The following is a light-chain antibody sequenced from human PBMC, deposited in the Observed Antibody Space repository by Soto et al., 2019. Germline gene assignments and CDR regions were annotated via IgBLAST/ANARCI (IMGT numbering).Light chain of an antibody. Sequence: EIVLTQSPGTLSLSPGERATLSCRAGQSVSSSYLAWYQQKPGQAPRLLIYGASSRATGIPDRFSGSGSGTYFTLTIIKLEPEDFAVYYCQQYGSSPLTFGGGTKVEIK. CDR2: GAS. CDR3: QQYGSSPLT. J-gene: IGKJ4*01. V-gene: IGKV3-20*01. CDR1: QSVSSSY.